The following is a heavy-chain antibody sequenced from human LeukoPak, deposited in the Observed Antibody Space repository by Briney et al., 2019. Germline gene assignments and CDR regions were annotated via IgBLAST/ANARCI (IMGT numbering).Heavy chain of an antibody. V-gene: IGHV3-7*03. CDR3: ARVRYGDYGFDAFDI. CDR2: IKQEGSEK. D-gene: IGHD4-17*01. J-gene: IGHJ3*02. Sequence: SGGSLRLSCVASGFTFSSYWMSWVRQAPGKGLEWVANIKQEGSEKYYVDSVKGRFTISRDNAKNSLYLQMNSLRAEDTAVYYCARVRYGDYGFDAFDIWGLGTMVTVSS. CDR1: GFTFSSYW.